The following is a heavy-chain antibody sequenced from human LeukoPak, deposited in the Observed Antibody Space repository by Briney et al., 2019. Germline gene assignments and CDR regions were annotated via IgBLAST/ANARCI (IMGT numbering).Heavy chain of an antibody. J-gene: IGHJ5*02. V-gene: IGHV4-38-2*01. CDR1: GYSISSGYY. CDR2: IYHSGST. CDR3: ARHIAVAALGFDP. Sequence: SETLSLTCAVSGYSISSGYYWGWIRQPPGQGLEWIGSIYHSGSTYYNPSLKCRVTISVDTSKNQFSLKLSSETAADTAVYYCARHIAVAALGFDPWGQGTLVTVSS. D-gene: IGHD6-19*01.